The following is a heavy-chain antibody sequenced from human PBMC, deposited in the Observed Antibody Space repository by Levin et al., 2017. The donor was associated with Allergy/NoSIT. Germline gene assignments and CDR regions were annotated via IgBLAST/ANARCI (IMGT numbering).Heavy chain of an antibody. Sequence: SETLSLTCAVYGGSFSGYYWSWIRQPPGKGLEWIGEINHSGSTNYNPSLKSRVTISVDTSKNQFSLKLSSVTAADTAVYYCARLRRRIKGDYYDYGMDVWGQGTTVTVAS. CDR2: INHSGST. D-gene: IGHD1-14*01. CDR3: ARLRRRIKGDYYDYGMDV. CDR1: GGSFSGYY. J-gene: IGHJ6*02. V-gene: IGHV4-34*01.